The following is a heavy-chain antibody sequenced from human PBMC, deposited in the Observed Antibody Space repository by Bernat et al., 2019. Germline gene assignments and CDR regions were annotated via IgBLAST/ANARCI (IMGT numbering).Heavy chain of an antibody. Sequence: QLQLQESGPGLVKPSETLSLTCTVPGGSFSSNIYYWDWIRQPPGKGLEWIGSIDFGGSTYYNTSLKSRVTISVDTSKNQFSLKLSSVTAADTAVYYCARRGYSDYDLFDYWGQGTLVTVSS. D-gene: IGHD5-12*01. CDR2: IDFGGST. J-gene: IGHJ4*02. CDR3: ARRGYSDYDLFDY. CDR1: GGSFSSNIYY. V-gene: IGHV4-39*01.